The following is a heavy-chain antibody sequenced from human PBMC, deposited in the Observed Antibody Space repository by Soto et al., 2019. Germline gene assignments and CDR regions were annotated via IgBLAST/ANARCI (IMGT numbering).Heavy chain of an antibody. J-gene: IGHJ4*02. V-gene: IGHV2-5*02. CDR1: GFSLNTSGVG. Sequence: QITLKESGPPLVKPTQTLTLTCTFSGFSLNTSGVGVGWIRQPPGKALEWLALIYWDDDKRYSPSLKSRLTITKDTSKNQVVLTMTNMDPVDTATYYCARTDYGDAPGYWGQGTLVTVSS. D-gene: IGHD4-17*01. CDR2: IYWDDDK. CDR3: ARTDYGDAPGY.